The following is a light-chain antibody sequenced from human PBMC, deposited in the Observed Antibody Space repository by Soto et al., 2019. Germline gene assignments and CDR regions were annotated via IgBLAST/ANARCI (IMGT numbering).Light chain of an antibody. CDR3: QEYNTFPDA. CDR2: DIS. CDR1: HSISNL. V-gene: IGKV1-5*01. J-gene: IGKJ2*01. Sequence: DIQMTQSPSTLSASVGDRVTITCRASHSISNLLAWYQQKPGKAPKVMIYDISNLEIGVPSRFSGSGSGTDFTLTISSLQAEDFATYYCQEYNTFPDAFGQGTRLEI.